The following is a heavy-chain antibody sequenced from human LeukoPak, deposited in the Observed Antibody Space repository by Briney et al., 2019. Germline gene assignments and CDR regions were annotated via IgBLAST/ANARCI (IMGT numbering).Heavy chain of an antibody. CDR1: GGSISSSNW. D-gene: IGHD3-22*01. V-gene: IGHV4-4*02. CDR3: AREADYYDSSGYQYNWFDP. CDR2: IYHSGST. Sequence: SETLSLTCAVSGGSISSSNWWSWVRQPPGKGLEWIGEIYHSGSTNYNPSLKSRVTISVDKSKNQFSLKLSSVTAADTAVYYCAREADYYDSSGYQYNWFDPWGQGTLVTVSS. J-gene: IGHJ5*02.